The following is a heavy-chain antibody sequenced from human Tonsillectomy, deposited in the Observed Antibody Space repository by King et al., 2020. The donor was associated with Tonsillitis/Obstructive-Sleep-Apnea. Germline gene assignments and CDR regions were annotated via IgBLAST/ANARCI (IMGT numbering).Heavy chain of an antibody. J-gene: IGHJ3*02. CDR3: ARAPWGSYAFDI. CDR1: GGSFSGYY. CDR2: INHSGST. D-gene: IGHD1-26*01. Sequence: VQLQQWGAGLLKPSETLSLTCAVYGGSFSGYYWSWIRQPPGKGLEWIGEINHSGSTNYNPSLKSRVTISGDTSKKQFSLKLNSVTAADTAVYYWARAPWGSYAFDIWGQETMVTVSS. V-gene: IGHV4-34*01.